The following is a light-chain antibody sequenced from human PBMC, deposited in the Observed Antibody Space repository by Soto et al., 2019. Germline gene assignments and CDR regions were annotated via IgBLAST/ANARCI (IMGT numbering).Light chain of an antibody. CDR3: QQRRSWPLT. J-gene: IGKJ4*01. Sequence: EVVLTQSPATLSLSPGERATLSCRASQSVGSQLAWYQQKPGQAPRLLINDASNRATGIPARFSGSGSGTDFTLTISSLEPEDFAVYYCQQRRSWPLTFGGGTKVEIK. CDR2: DAS. CDR1: QSVGSQ. V-gene: IGKV3-11*01.